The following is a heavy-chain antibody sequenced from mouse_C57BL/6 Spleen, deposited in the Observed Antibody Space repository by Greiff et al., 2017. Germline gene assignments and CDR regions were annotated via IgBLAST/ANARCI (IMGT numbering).Heavy chain of an antibody. J-gene: IGHJ4*01. Sequence: VQLQQPGAELVMPGASVKLSCKASGYTFTSYWMHWVKQRPGQGLEWIGEIDPSDSYTTYNQKFKGKSPLTVDKSSSAAYMQLSSLTSEDSAVYYCARMRAYYYGSIAYYAMDYWGQGTSVTVSS. CDR1: GYTFTSYW. CDR2: IDPSDSYT. D-gene: IGHD1-1*01. CDR3: ARMRAYYYGSIAYYAMDY. V-gene: IGHV1-69*01.